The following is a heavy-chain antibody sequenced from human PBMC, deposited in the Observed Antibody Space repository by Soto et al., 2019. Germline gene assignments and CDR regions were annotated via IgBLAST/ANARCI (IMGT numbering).Heavy chain of an antibody. V-gene: IGHV3-30-3*01. CDR1: GFTFSSYA. D-gene: IGHD6-6*01. CDR3: ARDLHGQLAYYYYYYGMDV. J-gene: IGHJ6*02. Sequence: PGESLKISCAASGFTFSSYAMHWVRQAPGKGLEWVAVISYDGSNKYYADSVKGRFTISRDNSKNTLYLQMNSLRAEDTAVYYCARDLHGQLAYYYYYYGMDVWGQGTTVTVSS. CDR2: ISYDGSNK.